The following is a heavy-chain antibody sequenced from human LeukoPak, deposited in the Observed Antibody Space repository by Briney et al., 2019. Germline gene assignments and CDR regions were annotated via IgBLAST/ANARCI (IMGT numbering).Heavy chain of an antibody. J-gene: IGHJ6*03. Sequence: EASVKVSCKASGGTFSSYAISWVRQAPGQGLEWMGGIIPIFGTANYAQKFQGRVTITTDESTSTAYMELSSLRSEDTAVYYCAIDNWNDGNYYMDVWGKGTTVTVSS. CDR1: GGTFSSYA. CDR3: AIDNWNDGNYYMDV. D-gene: IGHD1-1*01. V-gene: IGHV1-69*05. CDR2: IIPIFGTA.